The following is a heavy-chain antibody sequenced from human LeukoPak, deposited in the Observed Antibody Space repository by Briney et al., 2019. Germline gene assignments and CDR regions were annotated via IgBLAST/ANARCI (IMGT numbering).Heavy chain of an antibody. CDR3: ARGTMDSSSPSYYYYMDV. D-gene: IGHD6-6*01. V-gene: IGHV3-11*01. CDR1: GFTFSDYY. CDR2: ISSSGSTI. Sequence: GGSLRLSCAASGFTFSDYYMSWIRQAPGKGLEWVSYISSSGSTIYYADSVKGRFTISRDNAKNSLYLQMNSLRAEDTAVYYCARGTMDSSSPSYYYYMDVWGKGTTVTVSS. J-gene: IGHJ6*03.